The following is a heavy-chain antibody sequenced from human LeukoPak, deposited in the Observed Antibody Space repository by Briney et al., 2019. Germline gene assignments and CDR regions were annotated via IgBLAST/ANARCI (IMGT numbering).Heavy chain of an antibody. D-gene: IGHD1-26*01. V-gene: IGHV3-21*01. CDR2: ISSSSSYI. CDR3: ARAGGGSYSFDY. Sequence: PGGSLRLSCAASGFTFSSYSMNWVRQAPGKGLEGVSSISSSSSYIYYADSVKGRFTISRDNAKNSLYMQMNSLRAEDTAVYYCARAGGGSYSFDYWGQGTLVTVSS. J-gene: IGHJ4*02. CDR1: GFTFSSYS.